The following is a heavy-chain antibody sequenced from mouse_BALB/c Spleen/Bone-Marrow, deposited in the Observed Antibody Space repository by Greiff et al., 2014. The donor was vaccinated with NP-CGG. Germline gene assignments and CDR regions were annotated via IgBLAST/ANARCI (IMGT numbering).Heavy chain of an antibody. Sequence: EVKLVESGGGLVQPKGSLKLSCAASGFTFNIYAMNWVRQAPRKGLEWVARISSKSTNYTTCYADSVKDRFTISSDDSQSMLYLQMSSLKTEDTAIYYCVRQDYDYPMDYWGQGTSVTVSS. CDR1: GFTFNIYA. D-gene: IGHD2-4*01. CDR3: VRQDYDYPMDY. J-gene: IGHJ4*01. V-gene: IGHV10-1*01. CDR2: ISSKSTNYTT.